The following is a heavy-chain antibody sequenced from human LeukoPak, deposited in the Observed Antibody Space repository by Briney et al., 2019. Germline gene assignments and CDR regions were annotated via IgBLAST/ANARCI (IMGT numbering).Heavy chain of an antibody. V-gene: IGHV1-8*01. J-gene: IGHJ4*02. D-gene: IGHD5-18*01. CDR2: MNPNSGNT. CDR1: GYTFSSHD. Sequence: ASVKVSCKASGYTFSSHDINCVRQAPGQGLEWMGWMNPNSGNTGYVQRFQGRVTMTTNTSISTAYMELSSLRSEDTAVYYCARAYTAVVLDYWGQGTLVTVSS. CDR3: ARAYTAVVLDY.